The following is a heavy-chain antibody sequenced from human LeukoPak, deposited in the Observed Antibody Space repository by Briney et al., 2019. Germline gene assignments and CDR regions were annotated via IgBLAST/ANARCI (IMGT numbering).Heavy chain of an antibody. CDR2: SGDSDGST. Sequence: GGSLRLSCAASGFTFSGSGMSWVRQAPGKGLEWISSSGDSDGSTYYADSLKGRFTISRDNSKNTLYLQMNNLRAEDTAVYYCAKGGCRGTCNPLAYWGQGALVPSPQ. J-gene: IGHJ4*02. D-gene: IGHD2-15*01. V-gene: IGHV3-23*01. CDR1: GFTFSGSG. CDR3: AKGGCRGTCNPLAY.